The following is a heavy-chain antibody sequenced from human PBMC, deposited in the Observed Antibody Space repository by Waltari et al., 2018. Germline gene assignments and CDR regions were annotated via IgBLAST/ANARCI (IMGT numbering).Heavy chain of an antibody. V-gene: IGHV3-73*01. CDR1: GFTFSGSS. CDR3: TTGHCGSDCYIYFY. D-gene: IGHD2-21*02. CDR2: IRDKANNYAT. Sequence: EVQLVQSGGGLVQPGGSLKLSCSVSGFTFSGSSIHWVRQASGKGLGWVGRIRDKANNYATEYGASVKGRFTFSGDDSKNTAYLQMNSLKTEDTAVYYCTTGHCGSDCYIYFYWGLGTLVTVSS. J-gene: IGHJ4*02.